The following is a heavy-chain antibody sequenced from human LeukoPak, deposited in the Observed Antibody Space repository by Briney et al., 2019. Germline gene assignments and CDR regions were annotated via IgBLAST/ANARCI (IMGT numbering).Heavy chain of an antibody. CDR2: VHHTGRT. J-gene: IGHJ6*02. CDR1: GGSVSDSFAHY. V-gene: IGHV4-4*02. CDR3: ARGPEDIVVVPAAHYYGMDI. Sequence: SETLSLTCIVSGGSVSDSFAHYWSWVRQPPGKGFEWIAEVHHTGRTIYGPSFARRVIIFVDTCKNQVSLKLTSVTAADTAVYYCARGPEDIVVVPAAHYYGMDIWGQGTTVTVSS. D-gene: IGHD2-2*01.